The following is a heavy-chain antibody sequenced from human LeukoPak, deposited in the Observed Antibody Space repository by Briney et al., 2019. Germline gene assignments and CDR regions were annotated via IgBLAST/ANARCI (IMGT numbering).Heavy chain of an antibody. CDR1: GFIVSNNH. V-gene: IGHV3-48*01. CDR3: ARVPAYYGSGSPLDY. Sequence: GGSLRLSCAASGFIVSNNHINWIRQASGKGLEWVSSISSSSSTIYYADSVKGRFAISRDNAKNSLYLQMNSLRAEDTAVYYCARVPAYYGSGSPLDYWGQGTLVTVSS. CDR2: ISSSSSTI. J-gene: IGHJ4*02. D-gene: IGHD3-10*01.